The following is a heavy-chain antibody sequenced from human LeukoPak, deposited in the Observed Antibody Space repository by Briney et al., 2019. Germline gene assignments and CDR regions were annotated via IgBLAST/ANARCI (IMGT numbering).Heavy chain of an antibody. Sequence: GGSLRLSCAASGFTFSSYGMHWVRQAPGKGLEWVAFIRYDGSNKYYADSVKGRFTISRDNSKNTLYLQMNSLRAEDTAVYYCARDFGREQWLVWGYYFDYWGQGTLVTVSS. CDR3: ARDFGREQWLVWGYYFDY. D-gene: IGHD6-19*01. J-gene: IGHJ4*02. CDR2: IRYDGSNK. V-gene: IGHV3-30*02. CDR1: GFTFSSYG.